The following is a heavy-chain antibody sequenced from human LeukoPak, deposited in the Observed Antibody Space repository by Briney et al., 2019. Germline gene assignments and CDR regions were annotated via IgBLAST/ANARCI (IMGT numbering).Heavy chain of an antibody. CDR1: GIIFSNYW. D-gene: IGHD3-16*01. CDR2: ISSSGSTI. CDR3: ARDGGSGDFDY. J-gene: IGHJ4*02. Sequence: GGSLRLSCAASGIIFSNYWMHWVRQAPGKGLEWVSYISSSGSTIYYADSVKGRFTISRDNAKNSLYLQMNSLRAEDTAVYYCARDGGSGDFDYWGQGTLVTVSS. V-gene: IGHV3-48*04.